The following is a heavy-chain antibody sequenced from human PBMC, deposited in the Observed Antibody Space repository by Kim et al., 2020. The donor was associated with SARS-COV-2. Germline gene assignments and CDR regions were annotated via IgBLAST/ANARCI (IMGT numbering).Heavy chain of an antibody. CDR3: AREISSSWYGDYFDY. V-gene: IGHV3-7*03. J-gene: IGHJ4*02. CDR1: GFTFSSYW. Sequence: GGSLRLSCAASGFTFSSYWMSWVRQAPGKGLEWVANIKQDGSEKYYVDSVKGRFTISRDNAKNSLYLQMNSLRAEDTAVYYCAREISSSWYGDYFDYWGQGTLVTVSS. D-gene: IGHD6-13*01. CDR2: IKQDGSEK.